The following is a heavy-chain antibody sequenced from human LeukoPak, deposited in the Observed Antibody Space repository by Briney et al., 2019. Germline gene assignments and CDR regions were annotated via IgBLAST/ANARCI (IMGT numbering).Heavy chain of an antibody. D-gene: IGHD3-10*01. Sequence: ASVKVSCKASGYTFTGYYMHWVRQAPGQGLEWMGWINPNSGGTNYAQKFQGRVTMTRDTSISTAYMELSRLRSDDTAVYYCASVPPDWGSGSYYYWGQGTLVTVSS. J-gene: IGHJ4*02. V-gene: IGHV1-2*02. CDR1: GYTFTGYY. CDR2: INPNSGGT. CDR3: ASVPPDWGSGSYYY.